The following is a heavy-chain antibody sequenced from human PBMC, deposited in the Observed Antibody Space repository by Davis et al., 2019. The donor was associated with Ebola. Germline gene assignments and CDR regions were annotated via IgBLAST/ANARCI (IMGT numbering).Heavy chain of an antibody. CDR1: GFTFSNAW. CDR2: IKSKTDGGTT. Sequence: GESLKISCAASGFTFSNAWMSWVRQAPGKGLEWVGRIKSKTDGGTTDYAAPVKGRFTISRDDSKNTLYLQMNSLKTEDTAVYYCTTDGPMGWDDFWSGSQFDYWGQGTLVTVSS. J-gene: IGHJ4*02. CDR3: TTDGPMGWDDFWSGSQFDY. V-gene: IGHV3-15*01. D-gene: IGHD3-3*01.